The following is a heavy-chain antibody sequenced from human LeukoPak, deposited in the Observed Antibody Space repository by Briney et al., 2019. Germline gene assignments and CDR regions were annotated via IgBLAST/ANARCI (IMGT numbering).Heavy chain of an antibody. V-gene: IGHV3-13*01. Sequence: PGGSLRLSCAASGFRFSTYDMHWVRQATGKGLEWVSTIGIAGDTYYPGSVKGRFTISRENAKKSLYLRMNSLRAGDTAVYYCVRGGYCSGGTCYKDDAFDIWGQGTMVIVSS. D-gene: IGHD2-15*01. J-gene: IGHJ3*02. CDR2: IGIAGDT. CDR1: GFRFSTYD. CDR3: VRGGYCSGGTCYKDDAFDI.